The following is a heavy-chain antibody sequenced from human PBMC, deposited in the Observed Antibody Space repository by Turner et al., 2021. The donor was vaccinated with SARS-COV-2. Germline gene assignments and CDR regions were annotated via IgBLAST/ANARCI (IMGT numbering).Heavy chain of an antibody. D-gene: IGHD3-10*01. CDR2: IYSGGST. V-gene: IGHV3-53*01. CDR3: AREAPLGVNSMAFDY. J-gene: IGHJ4*02. CDR1: GFTVSSNY. Sequence: EVQLVESVGGLIHPGGSLRLSCAASGFTVSSNYMNWVRQAPGKGLEWVSVIYSGGSTFYADSVKGRFTISRDNSKNTLYLQMNSLRAEDTAVYYCAREAPLGVNSMAFDYWGQGTLVTVSS.